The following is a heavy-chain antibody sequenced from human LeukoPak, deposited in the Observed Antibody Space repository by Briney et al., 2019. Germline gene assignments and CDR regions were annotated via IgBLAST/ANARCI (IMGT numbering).Heavy chain of an antibody. Sequence: SETLSLTCTVSGDSISPYYWSWLRQSPGKRLEWIGYIYSSGSANYNPSLKSRVTISVDTSKNQFSLKLSSVTAADTAVYYCARMGGYSGYATHWGQGTLVTVSS. CDR3: ARMGGYSGYATH. J-gene: IGHJ4*02. CDR2: IYSSGSA. V-gene: IGHV4-59*08. D-gene: IGHD5-12*01. CDR1: GDSISPYY.